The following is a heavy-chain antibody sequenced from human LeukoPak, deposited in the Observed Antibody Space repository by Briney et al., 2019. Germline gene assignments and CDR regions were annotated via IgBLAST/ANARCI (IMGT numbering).Heavy chain of an antibody. J-gene: IGHJ5*02. CDR3: ARRRSGSSSEFDP. CDR1: GGSISSDY. D-gene: IGHD6-6*01. CDR2: IYYSGST. V-gene: IGHV4-59*08. Sequence: SETLSLTCTVSGGSISSDYWTWIRQPPGKGLEWIGYIYYSGSTNHNPSLRSRVTISVDTSKNQFSLKLTSVTAADTAVYYCARRRSGSSSEFDPWGQGTLVTVSS.